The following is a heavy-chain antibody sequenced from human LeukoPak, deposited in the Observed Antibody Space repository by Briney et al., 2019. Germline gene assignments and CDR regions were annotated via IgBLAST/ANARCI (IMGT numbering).Heavy chain of an antibody. J-gene: IGHJ4*02. CDR3: ATGNYYESRGYYTFGH. D-gene: IGHD3-22*01. Sequence: PGGSLRLSCAASGFAFNKYWMHWVRQAPGKGLVWVSRINGDGSTTSYADSVKGGFTISRDNAKNTLYLQMSSLRAEDTAVYYCATGNYYESRGYYTFGHWGQGTLVTVSS. CDR1: GFAFNKYW. V-gene: IGHV3-74*01. CDR2: INGDGSTT.